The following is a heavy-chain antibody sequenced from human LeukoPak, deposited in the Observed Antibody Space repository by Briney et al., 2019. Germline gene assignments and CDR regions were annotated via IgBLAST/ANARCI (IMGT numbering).Heavy chain of an antibody. V-gene: IGHV4-4*07. D-gene: IGHD6-19*01. Sequence: SETLSLTCTVFGVSFSTYYWTWIRQPAGKGPEWIGRIYSSGNTNYNPSLESRVTMSIDTSKHQFSLKLTSVTAADTAVYYCARSRVSGWSYFDYWGQGTLVTVSS. CDR2: IYSSGNT. CDR3: ARSRVSGWSYFDY. CDR1: GVSFSTYY. J-gene: IGHJ4*02.